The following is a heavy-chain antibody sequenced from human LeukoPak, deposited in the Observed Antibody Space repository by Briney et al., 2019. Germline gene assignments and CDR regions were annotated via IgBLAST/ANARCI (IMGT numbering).Heavy chain of an antibody. D-gene: IGHD7-27*01. V-gene: IGHV3-33*01. CDR3: ARDRGNWGLDY. Sequence: GRSLRLSCAASGFTFSTCMHWVRQAPGNGLEWVAVIYYDGGKKYYTDSVRGRFTISRDDSKNMLYIQMNRLRVEDTAVYYCARDRGNWGLDYWGQGTLVTVSS. J-gene: IGHJ4*02. CDR2: IYYDGGKK. CDR1: GFTFSTC.